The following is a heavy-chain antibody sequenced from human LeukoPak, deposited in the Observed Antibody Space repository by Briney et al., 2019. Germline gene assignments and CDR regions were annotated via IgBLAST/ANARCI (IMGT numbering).Heavy chain of an antibody. CDR3: ANREYHLPALY. V-gene: IGHV3-30*18. Sequence: TGGSLRLSCAASGFTFSTYGMHGVRQAPGKGLEWVAVISYDGSNKYYADSVKGRFTISRDNSKNTLYLQMNSLRAEDTAVYYCANREYHLPALYWGQGTLVTVSS. J-gene: IGHJ4*02. D-gene: IGHD2-2*01. CDR1: GFTFSTYG. CDR2: ISYDGSNK.